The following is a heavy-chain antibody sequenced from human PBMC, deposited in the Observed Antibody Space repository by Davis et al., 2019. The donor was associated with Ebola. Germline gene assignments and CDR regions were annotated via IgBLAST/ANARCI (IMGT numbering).Heavy chain of an antibody. CDR1: GGSISNSY. CDR3: AREGFWSGYRSRFDY. Sequence: SETLSLTCTVSGGSISNSYWSWIRQPPGKGLEWIGEINHSGSTNYNPSLKSRVTISVDTSKNQFSLKLSSVTAADTAVYYCAREGFWSGYRSRFDYWGQGTLVTVSS. V-gene: IGHV4-34*01. CDR2: INHSGST. J-gene: IGHJ4*02. D-gene: IGHD3-3*01.